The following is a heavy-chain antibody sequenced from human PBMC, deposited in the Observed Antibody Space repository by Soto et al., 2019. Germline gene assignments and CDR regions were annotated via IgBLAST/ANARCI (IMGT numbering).Heavy chain of an antibody. Sequence: QVQLVQSGAEVKKPGASVKVSCKASDYTFTSYGISWVRQAPGQGLEWMGWISAYNGDTKYAQKFQGTVTMTTGTSTSTAYMELRSLRSDATAVYYLARDLAVALIDYWGQGTLVTVSS. CDR2: ISAYNGDT. CDR3: ARDLAVALIDY. CDR1: DYTFTSYG. V-gene: IGHV1-18*01. J-gene: IGHJ4*02. D-gene: IGHD6-19*01.